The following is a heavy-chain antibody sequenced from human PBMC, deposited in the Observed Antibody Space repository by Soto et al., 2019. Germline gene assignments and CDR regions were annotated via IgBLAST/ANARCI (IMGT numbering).Heavy chain of an antibody. CDR2: ISGSGGST. CDR3: AKDKDFWSGHNYFDY. D-gene: IGHD3-3*01. V-gene: IGHV3-23*01. Sequence: QAGGSLRLSCAASGFTFSSYAMSWVRQAPGKGLEWVSAISGSGGSTYYADSVKGRFTISRDNSKNTLYLQTNSLRAEDTAVYYCAKDKDFWSGHNYFDYWGQGTLVTVSS. CDR1: GFTFSSYA. J-gene: IGHJ4*02.